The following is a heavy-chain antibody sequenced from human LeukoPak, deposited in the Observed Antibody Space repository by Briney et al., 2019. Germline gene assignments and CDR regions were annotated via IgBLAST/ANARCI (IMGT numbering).Heavy chain of an antibody. D-gene: IGHD2-2*01. CDR1: GSISSYY. J-gene: IGHJ3*02. CDR2: IYTSGST. Sequence: SETPSLTCTVSGSISSYYWSWIRQPPGNGLEWIGYIYTSGSTNYNPSLKSRVTISVDTSKNQFSLDLSSVTAADTAVYYCARQKCTSTSCLTKNAFDIWGQGTMVTVSS. CDR3: ARQKCTSTSCLTKNAFDI. V-gene: IGHV4-4*09.